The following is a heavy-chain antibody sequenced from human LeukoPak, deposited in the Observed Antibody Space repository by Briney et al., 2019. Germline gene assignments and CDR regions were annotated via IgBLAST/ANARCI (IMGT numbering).Heavy chain of an antibody. CDR1: GFTFSSYS. Sequence: GGSLRLSCAASGFTFSSYSMNWVRQAPGKGLEWVANIKQDGSEKYYVDSVKGRFTISRDNAKNSLYLQMNSLRAEDTAVYYCARDDCSSISCYHNWFDPWGQGTLVTVSS. J-gene: IGHJ5*02. D-gene: IGHD2-2*01. CDR3: ARDDCSSISCYHNWFDP. CDR2: IKQDGSEK. V-gene: IGHV3-7*01.